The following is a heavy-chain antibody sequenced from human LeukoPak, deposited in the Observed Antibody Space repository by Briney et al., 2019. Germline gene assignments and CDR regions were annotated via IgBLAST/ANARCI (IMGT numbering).Heavy chain of an antibody. CDR2: ISVSGDST. CDR1: GFSFSSYA. D-gene: IGHD3-22*01. J-gene: IGHJ4*02. CDR3: ARDISTMIVVAHQDY. V-gene: IGHV3-23*01. Sequence: GGSLRLSCAASGFSFSSYAMNWVRQAPGKGREWVSGISVSGDSTSYADSVKGRFTISRDNAKNTLYLQMNSLRAEDTAVYYCARDISTMIVVAHQDYWGQGTLVTVYS.